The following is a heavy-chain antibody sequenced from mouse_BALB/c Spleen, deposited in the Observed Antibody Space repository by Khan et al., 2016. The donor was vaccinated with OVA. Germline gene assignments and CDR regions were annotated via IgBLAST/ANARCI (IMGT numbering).Heavy chain of an antibody. V-gene: IGHV5-6-3*01. CDR2: INSNGGST. J-gene: IGHJ2*01. Sequence: EVELVESGGGLVQPGRSLKLSCAASGFTFSSYGMSWVRQTPDKRLELVATINSNGGSTYYPDSVKGRFTISRDNAKNTLYLQMSSLKFEDTAMYYCARMARTINWGQGTTLTVSS. CDR1: GFTFSSYG. CDR3: ARMARTIN.